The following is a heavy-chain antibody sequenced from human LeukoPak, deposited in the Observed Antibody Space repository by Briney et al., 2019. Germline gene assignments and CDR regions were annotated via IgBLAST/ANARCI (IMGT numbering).Heavy chain of an antibody. CDR3: ARGSIAAVTADY. CDR2: IYSGGST. J-gene: IGHJ4*02. CDR1: GFTVSSNY. Sequence: GGSLRLSCAASGFTVSSNYMSWVRQAPGKGLEWVSVIYSGGSTYCADSVKGRFTISRDNSKNTLYLQTNSLRAEDTAVYYCARGSIAAVTADYWGQGTLVTVSS. V-gene: IGHV3-53*01. D-gene: IGHD6-6*01.